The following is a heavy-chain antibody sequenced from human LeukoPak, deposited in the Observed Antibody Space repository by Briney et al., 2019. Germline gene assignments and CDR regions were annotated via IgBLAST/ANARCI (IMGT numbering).Heavy chain of an antibody. CDR3: ARVWQDNSGVDY. CDR2: ISDSSSHI. CDR1: GFTFSAYG. D-gene: IGHD2-21*01. Sequence: GGSLRLSCTASGFTFSAYGMNWVRQAPGKGLEWGSYISDSSSHIYYAGSVRGRFTISRDNAKNSLYLQLNSLRVEDTAVYYCARVWQDNSGVDYWGQGTLVTVSS. V-gene: IGHV3-48*01. J-gene: IGHJ4*02.